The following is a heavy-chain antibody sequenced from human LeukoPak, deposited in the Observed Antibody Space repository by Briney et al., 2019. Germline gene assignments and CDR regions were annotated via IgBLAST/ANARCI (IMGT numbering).Heavy chain of an antibody. CDR3: ARRPPAAPPIAAAGVRFDP. J-gene: IGHJ5*02. Sequence: GASVKVSCKASGYTFTGYYMHWVRQAPGQGLEWMGWINPNSGGTNYAQKFQGRVTMTRDTSISTAYMELSRLRSDDTAVYYCARRPPAAPPIAAAGVRFDPWGQGTLVTVSS. CDR2: INPNSGGT. CDR1: GYTFTGYY. V-gene: IGHV1-2*02. D-gene: IGHD6-13*01.